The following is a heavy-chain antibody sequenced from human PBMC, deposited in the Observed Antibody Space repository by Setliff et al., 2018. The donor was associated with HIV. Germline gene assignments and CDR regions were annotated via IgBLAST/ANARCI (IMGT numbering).Heavy chain of an antibody. J-gene: IGHJ4*02. CDR3: ARDSRYCSGGSCYGYFDF. Sequence: PSETLSLTCAVYGGSFSGYYWTWIRQTPGKGLEWIGEITHIGSTTHTPSLRSRVSMSVDTSKKQFSLNLSSVTAADTAVYYCARDSRYCSGGSCYGYFDFWGQGTLVTVSS. CDR1: GGSFSGYY. D-gene: IGHD2-15*01. CDR2: ITHIGST. V-gene: IGHV4-34*01.